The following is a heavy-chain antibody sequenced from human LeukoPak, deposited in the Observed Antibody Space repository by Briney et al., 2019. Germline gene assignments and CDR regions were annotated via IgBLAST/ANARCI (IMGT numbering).Heavy chain of an antibody. J-gene: IGHJ6*02. CDR3: ARGGIAAAGRSGRSRMDV. Sequence: GESLKISCKGSGYSFTSYWIGWVRQMPGKGLEWMGIIYPGDSDTGYSPSFQGQVTISADKSISTAYLQWSSLKASDTAMHYCARGGIAAAGRSGRSRMDVWGQGTTVTVSS. CDR1: GYSFTSYW. CDR2: IYPGDSDT. V-gene: IGHV5-51*01. D-gene: IGHD6-13*01.